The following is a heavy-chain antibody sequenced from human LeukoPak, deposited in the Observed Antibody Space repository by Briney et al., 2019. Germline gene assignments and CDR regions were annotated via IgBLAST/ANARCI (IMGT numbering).Heavy chain of an antibody. CDR1: GYTFTSYA. CDR2: INTNTGNP. J-gene: IGHJ4*02. CDR3: AIEVSADYDYVWGSYRLDY. V-gene: IGHV7-4-1*02. Sequence: ASVKVSCKASGYTFTSYAMNWVRQAPGQGLEWMGWINTNTGNPTYAQGFSGRFVFSLDTSVSTAYQQISSLKAEDTAVYYCAIEVSADYDYVWGSYRLDYWGQGTLVTVSS. D-gene: IGHD3-16*02.